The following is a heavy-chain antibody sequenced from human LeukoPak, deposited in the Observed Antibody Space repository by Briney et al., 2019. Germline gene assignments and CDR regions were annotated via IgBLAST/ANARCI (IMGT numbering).Heavy chain of an antibody. D-gene: IGHD2-2*01. J-gene: IGHJ4*02. V-gene: IGHV3-20*04. CDR1: GFAFDEHG. CDR3: ARAPITSPFYFDY. Sequence: PGGSLRLSCTASGFAFDEHGMSWVHQVPGKGLEWVSGINWSGGSTGYADPLRGRFTISRDNAKNSLYLQMDSLRAEDTALYYCARAPITSPFYFDYWGQGTLVTVSS. CDR2: INWSGGST.